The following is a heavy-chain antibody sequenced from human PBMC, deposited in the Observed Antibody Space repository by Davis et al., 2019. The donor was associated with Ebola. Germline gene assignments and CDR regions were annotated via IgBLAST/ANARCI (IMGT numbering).Heavy chain of an antibody. V-gene: IGHV4-39*01. CDR1: GGSIISSSSY. D-gene: IGHD2-21*02. CDR3: ARTYADLVTAILVPLYWYFDL. Sequence: MPSETLSLTCTVSGGSIISSSSYWGWIRQPPRKGLEWIGSIYYSGITYYNPSLKSRVTISVDTSKNQFSLKLRSVTAADTAVYYCARTYADLVTAILVPLYWYFDLWGRGTLVTVSS. CDR2: IYYSGIT. J-gene: IGHJ2*01.